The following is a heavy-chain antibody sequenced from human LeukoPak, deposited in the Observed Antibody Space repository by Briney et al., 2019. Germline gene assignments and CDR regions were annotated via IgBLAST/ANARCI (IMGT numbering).Heavy chain of an antibody. Sequence: PSETLSLTCTVSGGSISSYYWSWIRQPPGKGLEWVGYIYYSGSTNYNPSLKSRVTISVDTSKNHFSLRLSSVTAADTAMYYCAGYKRIPLDYWGQGTLVTVSS. CDR1: GGSISSYY. J-gene: IGHJ4*02. D-gene: IGHD5-24*01. CDR3: AGYKRIPLDY. CDR2: IYYSGST. V-gene: IGHV4-59*01.